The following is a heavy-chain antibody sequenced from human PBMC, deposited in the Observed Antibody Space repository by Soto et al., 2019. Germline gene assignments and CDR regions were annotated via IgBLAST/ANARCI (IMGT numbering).Heavy chain of an antibody. D-gene: IGHD2-2*01. CDR2: IDPSDSYT. CDR1: GYSFTSYW. Sequence: PGESLKISCKGSGYSFTSYWISWVRQMPGKGLEWMGRIDPSDSYTNYSPSFQGHVTISADKSISTAYLQWSSLKASDTAMYYCAAVPAAMGFIHWFDPWGQGTLVTVSS. CDR3: AAVPAAMGFIHWFDP. J-gene: IGHJ5*02. V-gene: IGHV5-10-1*01.